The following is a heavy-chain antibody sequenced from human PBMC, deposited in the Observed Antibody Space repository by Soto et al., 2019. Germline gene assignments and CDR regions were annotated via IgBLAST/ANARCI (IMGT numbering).Heavy chain of an antibody. V-gene: IGHV4-59*01. Sequence: SETLSLTCTVSGGSISNYYWNWIRQSPGKGLEWIGYIYSSGSTHYNPSLQNRVTISIDTSKNQASLKVNSVTAADTAVYYCARDHPHSYGVYYFDYWGQGTLVTVSS. CDR2: IYSSGST. CDR3: ARDHPHSYGVYYFDY. D-gene: IGHD5-18*01. J-gene: IGHJ4*02. CDR1: GGSISNYY.